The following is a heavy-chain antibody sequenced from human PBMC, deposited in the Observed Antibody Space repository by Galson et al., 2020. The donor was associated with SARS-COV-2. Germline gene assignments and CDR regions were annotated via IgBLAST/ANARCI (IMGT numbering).Heavy chain of an antibody. CDR1: GGSISSSSYY. CDR3: ASESIAAAEYYYYGMDV. Sequence: SETLSLTCTVSGGSISSSSYYWGWIRQPPGQGLEWIGSIYYSGSTYYNPSLKSRVTISVDTSKNQFSLKLSSVTAADTAVYYCASESIAAAEYYYYGMDVWGQGTTVTVSS. V-gene: IGHV4-39*07. D-gene: IGHD6-13*01. CDR2: IYYSGST. J-gene: IGHJ6*02.